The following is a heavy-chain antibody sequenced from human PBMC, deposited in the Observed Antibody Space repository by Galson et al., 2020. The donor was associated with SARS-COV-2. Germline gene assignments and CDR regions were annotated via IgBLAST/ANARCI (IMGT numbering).Heavy chain of an antibody. CDR2: ISYDGSNK. V-gene: IGHV3-30*04. D-gene: IGHD5-18*01. CDR1: GFTFSSYA. Sequence: GGSLRLSCAASGFTFSSYAMHWVRQAPGKGLEWVAVISYDGSNKYYADSVKGRFTISRDNSKNTLYLQMNSLRAEDTAVYYCARDHSYGNHFDYWGQGTLVTVSS. CDR3: ARDHSYGNHFDY. J-gene: IGHJ4*02.